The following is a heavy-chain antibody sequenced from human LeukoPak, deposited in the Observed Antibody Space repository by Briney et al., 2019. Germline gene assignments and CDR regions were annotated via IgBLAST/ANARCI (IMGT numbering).Heavy chain of an antibody. Sequence: GGSLELSCAASGFNFRDAAMTWVRQAPGKGLEWVSLISFSGDNSYYADSVKGRFTISRDNSKNTLSLQMNSLRVEDTAIYSCAKDIQLSTWGLGTMVTVSS. D-gene: IGHD5-24*01. CDR3: AKDIQLST. J-gene: IGHJ3*01. V-gene: IGHV3-23*01. CDR1: GFNFRDAA. CDR2: ISFSGDNS.